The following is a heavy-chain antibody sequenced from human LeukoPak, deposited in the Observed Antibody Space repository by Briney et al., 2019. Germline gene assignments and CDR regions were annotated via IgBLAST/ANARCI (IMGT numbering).Heavy chain of an antibody. V-gene: IGHV1-18*01. Sequence: GASVKVSCKASGYTFTSYGISWVRQAPGQGLEWMGWISAYNGNTNYAQKLQGRVTMTTDTSTSTAYMELSSLRSEDTAVYYCARDQPAIFGVAEDAFDIWGQGTMVTVSS. D-gene: IGHD3-3*01. CDR3: ARDQPAIFGVAEDAFDI. J-gene: IGHJ3*02. CDR1: GYTFTSYG. CDR2: ISAYNGNT.